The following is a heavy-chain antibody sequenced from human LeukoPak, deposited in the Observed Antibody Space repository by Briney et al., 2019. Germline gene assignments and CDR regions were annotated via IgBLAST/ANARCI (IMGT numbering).Heavy chain of an antibody. V-gene: IGHV4-59*01. CDR3: ARGKPDFEIVSGSYLFGP. CDR2: VNYSWST. D-gene: IGHD3-3*01. J-gene: IGHJ5*02. Sequence: SETLSLTCTVSGGTFRSYYLSWIRQPPGKGLEWIGCVNYSWSTNDNPSHISRVTIFTATSKNHCSLKLSSVTAADTAVYYCARGKPDFEIVSGSYLFGPWGQGTLVTVSS. CDR1: GGTFRSYY.